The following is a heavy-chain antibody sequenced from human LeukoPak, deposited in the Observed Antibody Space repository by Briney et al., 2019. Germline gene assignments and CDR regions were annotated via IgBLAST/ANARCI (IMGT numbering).Heavy chain of an antibody. J-gene: IGHJ4*02. D-gene: IGHD3-3*01. CDR1: GGSISSYY. V-gene: IGHV4-59*01. CDR2: IYYSGST. CDR3: AAITIFGVVPTRSFDY. Sequence: SETLSLTCTVSGGSISSYYWSWIRQPPGKGLEWIGYIYYSGSTNYNPSLKSRVTISVDTSKNQFSLKLSSVTAADTAVYYCAAITIFGVVPTRSFDYWGRGTLVTVSS.